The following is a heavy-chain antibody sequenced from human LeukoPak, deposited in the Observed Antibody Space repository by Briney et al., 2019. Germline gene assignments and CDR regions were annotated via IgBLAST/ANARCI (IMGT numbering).Heavy chain of an antibody. CDR3: ARHYYDSSGYHIYYYYYMDV. D-gene: IGHD3-22*01. J-gene: IGHJ6*03. CDR1: GGSISSYY. CDR2: IYYSGST. V-gene: IGHV4-59*08. Sequence: KTSETLSLTCTVSGGSISSYYWSWIRQPPGKGLEWIGYIYYSGSTNYNPSLKSRVTISVDTSKNQFSLKLSSVTAADTAVYYCARHYYDSSGYHIYYYYYMDVWGKGTTVTVSS.